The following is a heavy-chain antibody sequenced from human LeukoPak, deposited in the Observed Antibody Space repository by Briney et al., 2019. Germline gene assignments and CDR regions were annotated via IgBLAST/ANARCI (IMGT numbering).Heavy chain of an antibody. CDR1: GFIFTDYW. V-gene: IGHV3-7*01. Sequence: PGGSLRLSCAASGFIFTDYWMYWVRQAPGKGLAWVANIKEDGSEKNYVDSVKGRFTISRDNSKNTLYLQMNSLRAEDTSVYYCAKPLPGIAAAYFDYWGQGTLVTVSS. J-gene: IGHJ4*02. D-gene: IGHD6-13*01. CDR3: AKPLPGIAAAYFDY. CDR2: IKEDGSEK.